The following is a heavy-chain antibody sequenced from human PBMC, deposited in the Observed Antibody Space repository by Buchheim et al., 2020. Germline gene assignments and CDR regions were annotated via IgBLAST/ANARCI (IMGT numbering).Heavy chain of an antibody. Sequence: QVQLQQWGAGLLKPSETLSLTCAVYGGSFSGYYWSWIRQPPGKGLEWIGEINHSGSTNYNPSLKSRVTISVDTSKNQFSMKLSSVTAADTAVYYCARLSVREGAARQNYWGQGTL. V-gene: IGHV4-34*01. CDR2: INHSGST. CDR1: GGSFSGYY. D-gene: IGHD6-6*01. J-gene: IGHJ4*02. CDR3: ARLSVREGAARQNY.